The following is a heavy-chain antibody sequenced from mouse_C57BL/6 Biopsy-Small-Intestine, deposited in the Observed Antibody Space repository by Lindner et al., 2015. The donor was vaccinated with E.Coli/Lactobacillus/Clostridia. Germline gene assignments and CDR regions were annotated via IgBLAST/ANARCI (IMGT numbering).Heavy chain of an antibody. Sequence: LQESGPDLVKPGASVKMSCKASGYTFTDYNMHWVKQSHGKSLEWIGYINPNNGGTSYNQKFKGKATLTVNKSSSTAYMELRSLTSEDSAVYYCARFDYSGSSYPFAYWGQGTLVTVSA. CDR3: ARFDYSGSSYPFAY. D-gene: IGHD1-1*01. CDR2: INPNNGGT. J-gene: IGHJ3*01. V-gene: IGHV1-22*01. CDR1: GYTFTDYN.